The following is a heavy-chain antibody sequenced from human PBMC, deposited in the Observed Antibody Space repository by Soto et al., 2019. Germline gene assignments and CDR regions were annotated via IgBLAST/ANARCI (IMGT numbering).Heavy chain of an antibody. CDR1: GGTFSNYA. V-gene: IGHV1-69*12. J-gene: IGHJ4*02. Sequence: QVQLVQSGAEVKKPGSSVKVSCKASGGTFSNYAINWVRQAPGQGLEWMGGNIPFINTANYAQTFQGRVTITADESTSTAYMELRRLRSAATAVYYCSRDNSNYYDSSAYYPTAFYYWGQGTLVTVSS. D-gene: IGHD3-22*01. CDR3: SRDNSNYYDSSAYYPTAFYY. CDR2: NIPFINTA.